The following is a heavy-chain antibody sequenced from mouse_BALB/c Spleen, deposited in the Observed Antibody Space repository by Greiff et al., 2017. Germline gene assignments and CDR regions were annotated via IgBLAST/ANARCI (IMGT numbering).Heavy chain of an antibody. CDR2: IYPGNGDT. CDR1: GYTFTSYN. D-gene: IGHD1-1*01. J-gene: IGHJ4*01. Sequence: QPGAELVKPGASVKMSCKASGYTFTSYNMHWVKQTPGQGLEWIGAIYPGNGDTYYNQKIKGKATLTADKSSSTAYMQNSSLTSEDSAVYDGAMGNTVVAAGYYAMDYWGQGTSVTVSS. V-gene: IGHV1-12*01. CDR3: AMGNTVVAAGYYAMDY.